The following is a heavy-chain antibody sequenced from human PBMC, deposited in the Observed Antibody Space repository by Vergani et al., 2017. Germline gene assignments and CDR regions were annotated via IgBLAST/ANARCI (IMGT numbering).Heavy chain of an antibody. V-gene: IGHV3-7*01. CDR1: GITFWKFG. J-gene: IGHJ4*02. CDR2: IKGDGSAK. Sequence: EVDLVESGGGLAQPGGSLRLSCEASGITFWKFGMHWLRQAPGKGLEWVAAIKGDGSAKQYVESVKGRFTISRDNAKSSLYLQMNSLRVADTAVYYCARGHPVGSYWGQGTLVTVSS. D-gene: IGHD1-26*01. CDR3: ARGHPVGSY.